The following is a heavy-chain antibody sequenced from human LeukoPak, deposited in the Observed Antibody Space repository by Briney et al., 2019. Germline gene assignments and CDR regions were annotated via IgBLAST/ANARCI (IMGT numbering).Heavy chain of an antibody. CDR2: IYYTGST. CDR1: GGSIRGSNFF. Sequence: SETLSLTCTVSGGSIRGSNFFWAWIRQPPGKGLKWLASIYYTGSTYYNPSLKSRVSVSIDTSKNQFSLKLNSVTAADTAIYYCARHYDFWSGYVDDAFDIWGQGTLVTVST. CDR3: ARHYDFWSGYVDDAFDI. D-gene: IGHD3-3*01. V-gene: IGHV4-39*01. J-gene: IGHJ3*02.